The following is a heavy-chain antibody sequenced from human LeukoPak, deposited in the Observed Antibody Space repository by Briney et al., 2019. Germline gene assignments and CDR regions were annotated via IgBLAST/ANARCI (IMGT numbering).Heavy chain of an antibody. J-gene: IGHJ4*02. CDR3: AKGYNYAYEY. Sequence: GGSLRLSCAASGFTVSSSYMSWVRQAPGKGLEWVSLIYSGGSTYYAASVKGRFTISRDNSKNTLYLQMNSLRPEDTAVYYCAKGYNYAYEYWGQGTLVTVSS. V-gene: IGHV3-53*01. CDR2: IYSGGST. D-gene: IGHD5-18*01. CDR1: GFTVSSSY.